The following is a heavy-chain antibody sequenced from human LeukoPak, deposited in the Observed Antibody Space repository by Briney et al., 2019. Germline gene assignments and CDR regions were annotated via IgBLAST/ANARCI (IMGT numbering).Heavy chain of an antibody. CDR3: ARVRSPPEDNSNYRPVDQ. D-gene: IGHD1-1*01. CDR1: GFSFSNYW. CDR2: INQDESET. Sequence: GGTLRLSCIVSGFSFSNYWMTWVRQAPGKGLEWMANINQDESETNYVDSVKGRFIISRDNAKNSVFLRMNSLRAEDTAMYYCARVRSPPEDNSNYRPVDQWGQGILVTVSS. J-gene: IGHJ4*02. V-gene: IGHV3-7*03.